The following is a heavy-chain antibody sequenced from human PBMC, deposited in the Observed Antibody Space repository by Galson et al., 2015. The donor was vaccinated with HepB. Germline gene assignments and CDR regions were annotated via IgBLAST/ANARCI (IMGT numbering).Heavy chain of an antibody. J-gene: IGHJ2*01. D-gene: IGHD4-17*01. CDR3: ASTLNYGDYERQWYFDL. V-gene: IGHV3-48*04. CDR2: ISSSSTTI. Sequence: SLRLSCAASTFIFSTYSMNWVRQAPGKGLEWVSYISSSSTTIYYADSVKGRFTISRDNAKNSLYLQMNSLRAEDTAVYYCASTLNYGDYERQWYFDLWGRGTLVTVSS. CDR1: TFIFSTYS.